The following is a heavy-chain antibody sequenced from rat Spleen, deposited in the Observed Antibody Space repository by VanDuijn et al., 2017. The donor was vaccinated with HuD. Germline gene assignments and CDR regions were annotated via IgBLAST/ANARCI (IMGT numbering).Heavy chain of an antibody. CDR3: ARKERTGRGAFEY. CDR1: GFSLTSNS. CDR2: IWRNGDT. D-gene: IGHD5-1*01. V-gene: IGHV2-47*01. J-gene: IGHJ2*01. Sequence: QVQLKESGPGLMQPSETLSLTCTVSGFSLTSNSVSWIRQPPGKGLEWMGVIWRNGDTDYNSGIKSRLSISRDTWKSQVFLKMNSLQTEDTAMYFCARKERTGRGAFEYWGQGVRVTVSS.